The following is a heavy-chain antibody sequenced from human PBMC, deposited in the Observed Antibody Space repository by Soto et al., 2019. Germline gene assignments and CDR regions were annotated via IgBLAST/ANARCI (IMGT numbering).Heavy chain of an antibody. CDR3: ARDLWGYCGADCYPLDV. CDR1: GGSISRYY. CDR2: MYNTGST. J-gene: IGHJ6*02. V-gene: IGHV4-59*01. Sequence: QVRLQESGPGLVKPSETLSLTCTVSGGSISRYYWSWIRQPPGKGLEWIGYMYNTGSTIYNPSLKSRVTISVDTSTNQFSLKLISATAADTAVYYCARDLWGYCGADCYPLDVWGQGTTVTVSS. D-gene: IGHD2-21*02.